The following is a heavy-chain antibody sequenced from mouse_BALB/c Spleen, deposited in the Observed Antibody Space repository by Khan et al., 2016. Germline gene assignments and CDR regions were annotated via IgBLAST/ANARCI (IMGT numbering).Heavy chain of an antibody. Sequence: QVQLQQSGAELVRPGASVKLSCKASGYTFTSYRMHWVKQRPGQGLEWIGHINPRSGNTNYNQMFKDKATLTDDTSSSTAYIQLSSLTSEAPDVYYCARSRYRYPYAMDYWGQGTSVTVSS. J-gene: IGHJ4*01. D-gene: IGHD2-14*01. CDR2: INPRSGNT. CDR1: GYTFTSYR. V-gene: IGHV1-4*01. CDR3: ARSRYRYPYAMDY.